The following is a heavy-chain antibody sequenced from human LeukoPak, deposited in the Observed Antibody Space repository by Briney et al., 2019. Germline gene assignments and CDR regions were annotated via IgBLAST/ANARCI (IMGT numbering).Heavy chain of an antibody. D-gene: IGHD2-2*01. J-gene: IGHJ6*03. CDR1: GGTFSSYA. V-gene: IGHV1-69*05. Sequence: GASVKVSCKASGGTFSSYAISGVRQAPGQGLEWMGGIIPIFGTANYAQKFQGRVTITTDESTSTAYMELSSLRSEDTAVYYCARGGDCSSTSCYLGGHYYYYYMDVWGKGTTVTVSS. CDR2: IIPIFGTA. CDR3: ARGGDCSSTSCYLGGHYYYYYMDV.